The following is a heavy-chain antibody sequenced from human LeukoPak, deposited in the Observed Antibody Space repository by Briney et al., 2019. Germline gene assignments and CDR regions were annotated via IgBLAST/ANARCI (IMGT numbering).Heavy chain of an antibody. CDR2: IYYSGST. Sequence: SGTVSLTCTVSGGSISSYYWSWIRQPPGKGLEWIGYIYYSGSTNYNPSLKSRVTISLDTSKNQFSLKLRSVTAADTAVYYCARDPGPILTGYYAPYYFDYWGQGTLVT. V-gene: IGHV4-59*01. J-gene: IGHJ4*02. CDR1: GGSISSYY. CDR3: ARDPGPILTGYYAPYYFDY. D-gene: IGHD3-9*01.